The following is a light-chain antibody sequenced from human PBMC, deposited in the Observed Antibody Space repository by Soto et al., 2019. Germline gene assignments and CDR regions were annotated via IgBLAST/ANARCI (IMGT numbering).Light chain of an antibody. CDR3: QQYSSRIT. J-gene: IGKJ5*01. Sequence: DIQMTQSPSTLSASVGDRVTITCRASQSISSWLAWYQQKPGKAPKLLIYDASSLESGVPSRFSGSGSGTEFTLTISSLHPDDFATYYCQQYSSRITFGQGTRLEIK. CDR2: DAS. V-gene: IGKV1-5*01. CDR1: QSISSW.